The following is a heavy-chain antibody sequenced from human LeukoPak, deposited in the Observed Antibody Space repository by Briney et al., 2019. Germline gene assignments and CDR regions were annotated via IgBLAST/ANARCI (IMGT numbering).Heavy chain of an antibody. CDR2: IYYSWST. D-gene: IGHD3-22*01. CDR3: ARDGYYYDSSGYYGSNWFDP. CDR1: GGSISSYY. V-gene: IGHV4-59*01. J-gene: IGHJ5*02. Sequence: PSETLSLTCTVSGGSISSYYWSWIRQPPGKGLEWIGYIYYSWSTNYNPPLKSRVTIPVDTSKNQFSLKLSSVTAADRAVYYCARDGYYYDSSGYYGSNWFDPWGQGTLVSVSS.